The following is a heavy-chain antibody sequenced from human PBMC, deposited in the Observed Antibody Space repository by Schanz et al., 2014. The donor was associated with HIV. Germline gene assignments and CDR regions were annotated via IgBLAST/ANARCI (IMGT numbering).Heavy chain of an antibody. J-gene: IGHJ4*02. V-gene: IGHV3-30*18. CDR2: ISYDGNYK. D-gene: IGHD2-15*01. Sequence: QVQLVESGGGVVQPGKSLRLSCAASGFTFSNYGMHWVRQGPGKGLEWVAVISYDGNYKIYSESVKGRFTISRDNSKNTLYLQMRSMRREDTAVYYCAKDRGYCDGSGCYWGDYWGQGPLVTVSS. CDR1: GFTFSNYG. CDR3: AKDRGYCDGSGCYWGDY.